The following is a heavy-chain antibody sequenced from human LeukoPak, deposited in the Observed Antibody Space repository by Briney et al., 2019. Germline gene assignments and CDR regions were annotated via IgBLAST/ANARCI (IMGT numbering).Heavy chain of an antibody. V-gene: IGHV1-46*01. CDR3: ARDLRPRFYYYYMDV. CDR1: GYTFTKYY. J-gene: IGHJ6*03. Sequence: ASVKVSCKASGYTFTKYYIHWVRQAPGQGLEWMGMINPSDGATTYAQRFQGRVIMTRDMSTTTVYMDLRSLRSEDTAVYYCARDLRPRFYYYYMDVWGKGTTVTVSS. CDR2: INPSDGAT.